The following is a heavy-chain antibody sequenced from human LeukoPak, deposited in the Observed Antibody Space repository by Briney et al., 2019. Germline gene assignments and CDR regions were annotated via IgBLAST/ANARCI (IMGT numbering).Heavy chain of an antibody. Sequence: TLSLTCTVSGASISSGDYYWSWIRQPPGKGLEWIGSIYYSGSTFHYNPSLKSRVAISIDTSKNQFSLSLSSVTAADTAVYYCASTNCSRSSCFGANWFDPWGQGTLLTVSS. CDR1: GASISSGDYY. CDR3: ASTNCSRSSCFGANWFDP. J-gene: IGHJ5*02. CDR2: IYYSGST. D-gene: IGHD2-2*01. V-gene: IGHV4-30-4*08.